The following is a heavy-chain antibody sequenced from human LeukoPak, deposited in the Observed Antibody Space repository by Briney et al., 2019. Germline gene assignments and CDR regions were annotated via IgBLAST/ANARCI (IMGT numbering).Heavy chain of an antibody. J-gene: IGHJ4*02. Sequence: GGSLRLSCSTSGFIFSTYNMHWVRHAPRKGLEWGSYINSQSNYIYYAASVKGRFIISRDNAENSLSLQMNSLRAEDTGVYYCARVSARSYESGLLKGFYVDYWGEGTLCTVSS. V-gene: IGHV3-21*01. CDR1: GFIFSTYN. CDR2: INSQSNYI. D-gene: IGHD3-3*01. CDR3: ARVSARSYESGLLKGFYVDY.